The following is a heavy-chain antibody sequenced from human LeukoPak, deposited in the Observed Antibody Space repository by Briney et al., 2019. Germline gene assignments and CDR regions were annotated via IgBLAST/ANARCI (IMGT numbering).Heavy chain of an antibody. J-gene: IGHJ4*02. CDR3: ARLRGDRAVDY. Sequence: PSETLSLTCTVSGGSISSSSYYWGWIRQPPGKGLEWIGSIYYSGSTYYNPSLKSRDTISVDTSKNQFSLKLSSVTAADTAVYYCARLRGDRAVDYWGQGTLVTVSS. D-gene: IGHD3-3*01. CDR2: IYYSGST. CDR1: GGSISSSSYY. V-gene: IGHV4-39*01.